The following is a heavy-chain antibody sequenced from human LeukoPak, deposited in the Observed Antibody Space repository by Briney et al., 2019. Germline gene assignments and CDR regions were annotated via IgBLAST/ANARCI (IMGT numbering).Heavy chain of an antibody. CDR1: GFTFSGYS. CDR2: ISTGSNYI. CDR3: AKDSLGGYTYGWGIFDI. J-gene: IGHJ3*02. D-gene: IGHD5-18*01. V-gene: IGHV3-21*04. Sequence: GGSLRLSCAASGFTFSGYSMNWVRQAPGKGLEWVSSISTGSNYIYYADSVKGRFTISRDNSKNTLYLQMNTLRADDTAVYYCAKDSLGGYTYGWGIFDIWGQGTLVTVSS.